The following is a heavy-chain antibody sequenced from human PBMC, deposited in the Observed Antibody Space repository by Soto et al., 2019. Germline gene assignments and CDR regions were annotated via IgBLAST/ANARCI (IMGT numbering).Heavy chain of an antibody. CDR2: IIPIFGTA. CDR1: FSSYA. D-gene: IGHD2-2*01. CDR3: ARDIVVVPAAIHGWFDP. V-gene: IGHV1-69*01. Sequence: FSSYAISWVRQAPGQWLEWMGGIIPIFGTANYAQKFQGRVTITADESTSTAYMELSSLRSEDTAVYYCARDIVVVPAAIHGWFDPWGQGTLVTVSS. J-gene: IGHJ5*02.